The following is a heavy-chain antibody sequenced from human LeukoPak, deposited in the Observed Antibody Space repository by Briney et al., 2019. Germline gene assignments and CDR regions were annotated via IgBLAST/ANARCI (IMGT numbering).Heavy chain of an antibody. CDR1: GYSISSGYY. V-gene: IGHV4-61*01. J-gene: IGHJ4*02. D-gene: IGHD3-22*01. CDR3: ARSSESYDSSGYYSYYFDN. Sequence: SETLSLTCTVSGYSISSGYYWSWIRQSPGRGLEWIGYIHYTGSTHYNPSLKSRVTISVDTSKNQFSLKLRSVTAADTAVYYCARSSESYDSSGYYSYYFDNWGQGTLVTVSS. CDR2: IHYTGST.